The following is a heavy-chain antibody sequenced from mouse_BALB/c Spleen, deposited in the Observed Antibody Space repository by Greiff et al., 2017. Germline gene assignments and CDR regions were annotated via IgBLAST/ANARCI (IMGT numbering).Heavy chain of an antibody. CDR1: GFSLTSYG. CDR3: ARPLYGSSYDYAMDY. D-gene: IGHD1-1*01. Sequence: QVQLKESGPGLVAPSQSLSITCTVSGFSLTSYGVHWVRQPPGKGLEWLGVIWAGGSTNYNSALMSRLSISKDNSKSQVFLKMNSLQTDDTAMYYCARPLYGSSYDYAMDYWGQGTSVTVSS. J-gene: IGHJ4*01. V-gene: IGHV2-9*02. CDR2: IWAGGST.